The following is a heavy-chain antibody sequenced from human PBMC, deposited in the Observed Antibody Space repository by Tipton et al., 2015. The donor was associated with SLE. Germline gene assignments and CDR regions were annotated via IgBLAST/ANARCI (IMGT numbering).Heavy chain of an antibody. V-gene: IGHV4-34*01. J-gene: IGHJ5*02. CDR1: GGSFSNDY. Sequence: TLSLTCAISGGSFSNDYWSWIRQSPEKGLEWIGEINHSGITTYNPSLKSRVTISVDTSKNQFSLKVTSVTAADTAVYYCARHDSDGRFDPWGQGTLVTVSS. D-gene: IGHD3-22*01. CDR3: ARHDSDGRFDP. CDR2: INHSGIT.